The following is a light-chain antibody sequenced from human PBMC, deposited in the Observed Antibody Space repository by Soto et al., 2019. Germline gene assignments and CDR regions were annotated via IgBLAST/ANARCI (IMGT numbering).Light chain of an antibody. Sequence: QSALTQPPSASGAPGQSVTISCTGTSSDVGGYNYVSWFQQHPGRAPKLMIYEVSKRPSGVPDRFSGSKSGNTASLTVSGLQAEDEADYFCTSYAATYIVLVGGGTKSPS. CDR1: SSDVGGYNY. J-gene: IGLJ2*01. CDR3: TSYAATYIVL. V-gene: IGLV2-8*01. CDR2: EVS.